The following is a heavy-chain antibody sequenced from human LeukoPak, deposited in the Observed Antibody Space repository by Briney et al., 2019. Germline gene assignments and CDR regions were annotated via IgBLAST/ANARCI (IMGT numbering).Heavy chain of an antibody. J-gene: IGHJ4*02. CDR3: ARGRYQLLPDY. Sequence: SETLSLTCTVSGGSISNKYWSWIRQPPGKGLEWIGYIYYSGSTNYNPSPKSRVTISVDTSKNQFSLKLSSVTAADTAVYYCARGRYQLLPDYWGQGTLVTVSS. V-gene: IGHV4-59*12. CDR1: GGSISNKY. D-gene: IGHD2-2*01. CDR2: IYYSGST.